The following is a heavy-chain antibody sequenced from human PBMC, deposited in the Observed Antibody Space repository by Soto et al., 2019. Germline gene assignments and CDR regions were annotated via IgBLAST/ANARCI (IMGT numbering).Heavy chain of an antibody. CDR2: VYYTGST. CDR1: GDSINSDEYY. Sequence: QVQLQESGPGLVKPSQTLSLTCSVSGDSINSDEYYWSWIRQPPGGGLEWLGHVYYTGSTSYSPSLKSRLTISVDTSKNQFSLRLNSVTAADTAVYYCARDRSNSPDLFDSWGQGTLVTVSS. J-gene: IGHJ4*02. CDR3: ARDRSNSPDLFDS. V-gene: IGHV4-30-4*01. D-gene: IGHD1-1*01.